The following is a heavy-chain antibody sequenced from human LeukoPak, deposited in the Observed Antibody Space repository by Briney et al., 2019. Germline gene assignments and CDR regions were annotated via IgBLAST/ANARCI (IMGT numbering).Heavy chain of an antibody. CDR1: GFSFSDYD. Sequence: GGSLRLSCAASGFSFSDYDMNWVRQAPGEGLEWVSSISSSSSYIYYADSVKGRFTISRDNAKNSLYLQMNSLRAEDTAVYYCARDDDGMDVWGQGTTVTVSS. CDR3: ARDDDGMDV. J-gene: IGHJ6*02. V-gene: IGHV3-21*01. CDR2: ISSSSSYI.